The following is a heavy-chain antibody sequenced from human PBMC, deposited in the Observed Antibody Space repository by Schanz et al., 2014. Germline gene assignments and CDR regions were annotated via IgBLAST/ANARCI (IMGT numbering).Heavy chain of an antibody. D-gene: IGHD4-17*01. CDR1: GYSFSDYF. J-gene: IGHJ4*02. CDR3: ARDPYGKNSGDFDY. V-gene: IGHV1-2*06. Sequence: QVQLVQSGAEVKKPGASVKVSCKTSGYSFSDYFIHWVRQAPGQGLEWMGRINPNTGGTNFAQKFQGRVTMTRDTSITTAYMELSGLTSDDTAVYFCARDPYGKNSGDFDYWGQGTLVTVSS. CDR2: INPNTGGT.